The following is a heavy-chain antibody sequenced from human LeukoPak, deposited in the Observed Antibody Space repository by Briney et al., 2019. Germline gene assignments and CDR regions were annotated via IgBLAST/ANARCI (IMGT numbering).Heavy chain of an antibody. V-gene: IGHV1-46*01. CDR2: INPTGTST. D-gene: IGHD5/OR15-5a*01. J-gene: IGHJ5*02. CDR3: ARDHSSTAAPDRPTWWFDP. Sequence: ASVKVSCKASGFTFSNHYMHWVRQAPGQGLEWIGVINPTGTSTTYSQKFQGRVTMTRDTSTSTVYMALSDLRSEGTAVYYCARDHSSTAAPDRPTWWFDPWGQGTLVTVSS. CDR1: GFTFSNHY.